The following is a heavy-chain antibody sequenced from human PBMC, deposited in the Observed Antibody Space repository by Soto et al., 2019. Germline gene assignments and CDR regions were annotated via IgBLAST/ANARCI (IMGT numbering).Heavy chain of an antibody. J-gene: IGHJ3*02. CDR2: ISHSGST. V-gene: IGHV4-34*01. CDR3: ATYRKFFQI. CDR1: GGSFTGYY. Sequence: SETLSLTCAVHGGSFTGYYWSWIRQPPGKGLEWIGEISHSGSTNYNPSLKSRVTISLDTSKNQFSLNLTSVTAADTAVYYCATYRKFFQIWGQGTKVTVSS.